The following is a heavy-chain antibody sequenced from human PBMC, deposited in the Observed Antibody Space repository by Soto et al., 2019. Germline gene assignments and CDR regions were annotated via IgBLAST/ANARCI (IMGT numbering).Heavy chain of an antibody. CDR1: GFTFRGSA. Sequence: EVQLVESGGGLVQPGGSLKLSCAASGFTFRGSAMHWVRQASGKGLEWVGRIRSKANSYATAYAASVKGRFTISRDDSKNTAYLQMNSLKTEDTAVYYCTRRDYDYVWGSYRPTRKYYYYGMDVWGQGTTVTVSS. D-gene: IGHD3-16*02. J-gene: IGHJ6*02. CDR3: TRRDYDYVWGSYRPTRKYYYYGMDV. V-gene: IGHV3-73*02. CDR2: IRSKANSYAT.